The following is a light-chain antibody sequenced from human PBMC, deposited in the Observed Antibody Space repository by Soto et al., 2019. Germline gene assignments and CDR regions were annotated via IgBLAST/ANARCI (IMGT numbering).Light chain of an antibody. CDR3: QQRSNWPRT. V-gene: IGKV3D-15*01. Sequence: EIEMTQSPATLSLAPGERVTLSCRASESVSTNLAWYQQKAGQAPRLLIYGASTRATGIPARFSGSGSGTDFTLTISSLEPEDFAVYYCQQRSNWPRTFGQGTKVDI. CDR1: ESVSTN. CDR2: GAS. J-gene: IGKJ1*01.